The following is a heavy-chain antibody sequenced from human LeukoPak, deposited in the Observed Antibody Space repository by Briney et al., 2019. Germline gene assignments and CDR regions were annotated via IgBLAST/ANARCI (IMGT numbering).Heavy chain of an antibody. J-gene: IGHJ6*02. Sequence: RGSLRLSCAASGGTFSSYGMHWVRQAPGKGLEWVAVIWYDGSNKYYADSVKGRFTISRDNSKNQLIQTMTSLRAKATVVYCWGRDPGDSSVRYETYGMAVWGHGTTVTVSS. CDR2: IWYDGSNK. D-gene: IGHD3-22*01. V-gene: IGHV3-33*01. CDR3: GRDPGDSSVRYETYGMAV. CDR1: GGTFSSYG.